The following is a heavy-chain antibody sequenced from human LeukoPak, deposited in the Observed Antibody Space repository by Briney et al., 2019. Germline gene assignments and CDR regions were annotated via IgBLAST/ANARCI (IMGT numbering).Heavy chain of an antibody. CDR3: AKVPDSSSWCVVGNWFDT. Sequence: GGSLRLSCAASGFTFSSYAMSWVRQAPGKGLEWVSAISGSGGSTYYADSVKGRFTISRDNSKNTLYLQMNSLRAEDTAVYYCAKVPDSSSWCVVGNWFDTWGQGTLVTVSS. V-gene: IGHV3-23*01. D-gene: IGHD6-13*01. CDR1: GFTFSSYA. J-gene: IGHJ5*02. CDR2: ISGSGGST.